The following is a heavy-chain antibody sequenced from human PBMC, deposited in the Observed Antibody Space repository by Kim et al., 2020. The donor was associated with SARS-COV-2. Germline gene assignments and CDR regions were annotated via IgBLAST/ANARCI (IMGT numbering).Heavy chain of an antibody. Sequence: GGSLRLSCAASGFTFSDYYMSWIRQAPGKGLEWVSYISSSGSTIYYADSVKGRFTISRDNAKNSLYLQMNSLRAEDTAVYYCAREVLYYYDSSGYYGDWGQGTLVTVSS. CDR1: GFTFSDYY. CDR3: AREVLYYYDSSGYYGD. D-gene: IGHD3-22*01. CDR2: ISSSGSTI. V-gene: IGHV3-11*01. J-gene: IGHJ4*02.